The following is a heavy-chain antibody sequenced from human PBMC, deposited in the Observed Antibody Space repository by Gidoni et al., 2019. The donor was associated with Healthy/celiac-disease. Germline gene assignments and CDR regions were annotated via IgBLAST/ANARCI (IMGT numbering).Heavy chain of an antibody. CDR3: ARDEPHITMLFDY. V-gene: IGHV3-21*01. CDR2: ISSSSSYI. D-gene: IGHD3-10*01. Sequence: LSCAASGFTFSSYSMNWVRQAPGKGLEWVSSISSSSSYIYYADSVKGRFTISRDNAKNSLYLQMNSLRAEDTAVYYCARDEPHITMLFDYWGQGTLVTVSS. CDR1: GFTFSSYS. J-gene: IGHJ4*02.